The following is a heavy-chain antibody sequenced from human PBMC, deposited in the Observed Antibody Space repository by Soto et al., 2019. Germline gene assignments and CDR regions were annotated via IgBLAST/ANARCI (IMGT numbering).Heavy chain of an antibody. D-gene: IGHD4-17*01. CDR1: GFTFSGYD. J-gene: IGHJ2*01. Sequence: DVQLVESGGGLVQPGGSLRLSCEASGFTFSGYDMHWVRQAAGDRLEWVSAIATSGNTYYAGSVKGRFTISRENAKNSLYLQINNVRAGDTAVYYCAREYGDWGYWYFDLWGRDTLVTVSS. V-gene: IGHV3-13*01. CDR3: AREYGDWGYWYFDL. CDR2: IATSGNT.